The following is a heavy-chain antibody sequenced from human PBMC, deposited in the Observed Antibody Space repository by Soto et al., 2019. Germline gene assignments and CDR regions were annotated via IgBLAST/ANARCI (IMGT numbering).Heavy chain of an antibody. D-gene: IGHD3-9*01. V-gene: IGHV3-74*01. CDR1: GFSFRSYW. Sequence: EVQLVESGGGLVQSGWSLGLSCAASGFSFRSYWMHWVRQAPGKGLVWVARISSDGSSTTYADSANGRFTISRDNAANTLYLQMSSLRAEDTAVYYCAREYYGVLTGYYNDYWGQGTLVTVSS. J-gene: IGHJ4*02. CDR3: AREYYGVLTGYYNDY. CDR2: ISSDGSST.